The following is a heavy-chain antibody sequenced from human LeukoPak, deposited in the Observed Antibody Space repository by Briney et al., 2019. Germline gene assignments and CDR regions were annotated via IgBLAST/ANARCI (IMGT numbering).Heavy chain of an antibody. CDR2: INPTGGST. CDR3: ARVGYDSSALGGDAFDI. J-gene: IGHJ3*02. V-gene: IGHV1-46*01. Sequence: GASVKVSCKASGYTFTSYYMHWVRQAPGQGLEWMGLINPTGGSTGYAQKFQGRVTITADKSTSTAYMELSSLRSEDTAVYYCARVGYDSSALGGDAFDIWGQGTMVTVSS. D-gene: IGHD3-22*01. CDR1: GYTFTSYY.